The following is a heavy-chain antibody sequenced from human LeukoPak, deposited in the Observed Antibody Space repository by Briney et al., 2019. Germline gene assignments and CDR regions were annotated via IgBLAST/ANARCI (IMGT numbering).Heavy chain of an antibody. Sequence: GGSLRLSCAASGFTFSSYAMHWVRQAPGKGLEWVAVISYDGSNKYYADSVKGRFTISRDNSKNTLYLQMNSLRAEDTAVYYCARDGPPADYYGSGSYPYFDYWGQGTLVTVSS. CDR3: ARDGPPADYYGSGSYPYFDY. D-gene: IGHD3-10*01. J-gene: IGHJ4*02. V-gene: IGHV3-30*04. CDR2: ISYDGSNK. CDR1: GFTFSSYA.